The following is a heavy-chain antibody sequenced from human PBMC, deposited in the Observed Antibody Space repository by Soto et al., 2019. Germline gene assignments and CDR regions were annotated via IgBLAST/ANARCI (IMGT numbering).Heavy chain of an antibody. D-gene: IGHD1-26*01. CDR2: IYYSGST. V-gene: IGHV4-59*01. Sequence: SETLSLTCTVSGGSISSYYWSWIRQPPGKGLKWIGYIYYSGSTNYNPSLKSRVTISVDTSKNQFSLRLSSVTAADTAVYYCARETRIVGATRAEDAFDIWGQGTMVTVSS. CDR3: ARETRIVGATRAEDAFDI. CDR1: GGSISSYY. J-gene: IGHJ3*02.